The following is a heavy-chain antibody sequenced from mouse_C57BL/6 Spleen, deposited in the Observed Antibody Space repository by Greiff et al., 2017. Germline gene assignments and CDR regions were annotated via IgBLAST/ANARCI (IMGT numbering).Heavy chain of an antibody. CDR3: ARGGTTVEAWFAY. J-gene: IGHJ3*01. Sequence: QVQLQQPGAELVKPGASVTLSCKASGYTFTSYWMHWVKQRPGQGLEWIGMIHPNSGSTNYYEKFKSKATLTVDKSSSTAYMQLSSLTSEDSAVXYCARGGTTVEAWFAYWGQGTLVTVSA. V-gene: IGHV1-64*01. CDR2: IHPNSGST. CDR1: GYTFTSYW. D-gene: IGHD1-1*01.